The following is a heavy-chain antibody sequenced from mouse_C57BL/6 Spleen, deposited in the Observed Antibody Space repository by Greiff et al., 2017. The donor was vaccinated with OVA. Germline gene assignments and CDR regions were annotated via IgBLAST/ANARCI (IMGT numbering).Heavy chain of an antibody. CDR1: GYTFTSYW. V-gene: IGHV1-59*01. D-gene: IGHD3-3*01. CDR3: ARAGRRLDY. J-gene: IGHJ2*01. CDR2: IDPSDSYT. Sequence: QVQLQQSGAELVRPGTSVKLSCKASGYTFTSYWMHWVKQRPGQGLEWIGVIDPSDSYTNYNQKFKGKATLTVDTSSSTAYMQLSSLTSEDSAVYYCARAGRRLDYWGQGTTLTVSS.